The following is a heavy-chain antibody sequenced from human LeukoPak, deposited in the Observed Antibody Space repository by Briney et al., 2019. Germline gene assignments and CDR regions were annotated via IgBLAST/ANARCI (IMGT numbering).Heavy chain of an antibody. D-gene: IGHD1-1*01. CDR1: GGTFSNYA. J-gene: IGHJ4*02. V-gene: IGHV1-69*13. CDR3: ARGSALYTNDLDY. Sequence: SVKVSCKASGGTFSNYAISWVRQAPGQGLEWMGGIIPIFGTANYAQKFQGRVTITADESTSTAYMELSSLRSEDTAVYYCARGSALYTNDLDYWGQGTLVTVSS. CDR2: IIPIFGTA.